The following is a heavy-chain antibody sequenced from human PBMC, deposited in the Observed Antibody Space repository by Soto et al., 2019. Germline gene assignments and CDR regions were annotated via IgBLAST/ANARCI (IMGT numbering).Heavy chain of an antibody. CDR1: GFTFSDHW. CDR2: INPDGSDT. D-gene: IGHD3-9*01. J-gene: IGHJ1*01. Sequence: EAQLVESGGDLVQPGGSLRLSCVASGFTFSDHWMAWVRQLPGKGLEWVANINPDGSDTYYLDSVKGRFTISRENAKNSLFLQMSSLRVGDTAVYFCARDPGYRLDFWGQGTLVTVSS. V-gene: IGHV3-7*01. CDR3: ARDPGYRLDF.